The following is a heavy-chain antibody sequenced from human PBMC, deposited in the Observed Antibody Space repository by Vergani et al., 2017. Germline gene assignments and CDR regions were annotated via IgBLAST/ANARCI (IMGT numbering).Heavy chain of an antibody. CDR3: AKHFRGWGIDY. J-gene: IGHJ4*02. CDR1: GFTLSNYD. V-gene: IGHV3-30*02. Sequence: QVQLVESGGGVVQRGGSLRLPCATSGFTLSNYDMQWTRQGPGKGLEFVAFIQFDGSNQYYADSVKGRFTLSRDFSKNTLYLQMNSLRTDDTATYYCAKHFRGWGIDYWGQGTQVIVSS. D-gene: IGHD3-16*01. CDR2: IQFDGSNQ.